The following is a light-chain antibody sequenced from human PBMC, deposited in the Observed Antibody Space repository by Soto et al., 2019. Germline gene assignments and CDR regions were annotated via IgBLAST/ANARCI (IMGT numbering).Light chain of an antibody. J-gene: IGKJ5*01. CDR2: GAS. CDR3: QQYNNWHT. V-gene: IGKV3-15*01. CDR1: QSVSSS. Sequence: VVLTQSPATLSLSPGERGTLSCGASQSVSSSYVAWYQHKPGLAPRLLIHGASTRATGIPARFSGSGSGTEFTLTISSLQSEDFAVYYCQQYNNWHTFGQGTRLEIK.